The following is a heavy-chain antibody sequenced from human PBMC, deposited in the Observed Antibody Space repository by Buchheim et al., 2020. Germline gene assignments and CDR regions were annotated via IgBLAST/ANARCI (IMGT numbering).Heavy chain of an antibody. CDR2: ISYDGSNK. D-gene: IGHD6-13*01. CDR3: ARGDLIAAAGTGYVYYGMDV. V-gene: IGHV3-30*04. J-gene: IGHJ6*02. Sequence: QVQLVESGGGVVQPGRSLRLSCAASGFTFSSYAMHWVRQAPGKGLEWVAVISYDGSNKYYADYVKGRFTISRDNSKNTMYLQMNSLRAEDTAVYYCARGDLIAAAGTGYVYYGMDVWGQGTT. CDR1: GFTFSSYA.